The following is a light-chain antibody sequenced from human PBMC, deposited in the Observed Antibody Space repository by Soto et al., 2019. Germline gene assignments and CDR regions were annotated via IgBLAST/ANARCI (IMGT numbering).Light chain of an antibody. CDR3: QQYGNSRYT. CDR1: QSISSTY. Sequence: EIVLTQSPGTLSLSPGERATLSCRASQSISSTYLAWYQQKPGQAPRLLIYGASSRATGIPDRFSGSGSGTDFTLTISRLEPEDFAVYYCQQYGNSRYTFGQGTKLETK. CDR2: GAS. V-gene: IGKV3-20*01. J-gene: IGKJ2*01.